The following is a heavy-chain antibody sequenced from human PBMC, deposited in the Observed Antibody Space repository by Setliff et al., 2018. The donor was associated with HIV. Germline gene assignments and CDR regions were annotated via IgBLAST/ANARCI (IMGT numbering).Heavy chain of an antibody. V-gene: IGHV4-39*01. Sequence: SETLSLTCTVSGGSISSSSYYWGWIRQPPGKGLEWIGSIYYSGSTYYNPSLKSRVTISVDTSKNQFSLKLSSVTAADTAVYYCARRGAYDYVWGSYPPPFDYWGQGTLVTV. D-gene: IGHD3-16*02. CDR1: GGSISSSSYY. J-gene: IGHJ4*02. CDR2: IYYSGST. CDR3: ARRGAYDYVWGSYPPPFDY.